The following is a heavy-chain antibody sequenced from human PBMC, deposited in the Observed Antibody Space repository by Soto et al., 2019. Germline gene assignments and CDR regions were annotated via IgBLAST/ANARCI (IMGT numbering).Heavy chain of an antibody. Sequence: EVQLVESGGGLVQPGGSLRLSCAASGFTFSSSEMNWVRQAPGKGLEWLSYITSSGTTIYYADYVKGRFTISRDNAKNSLYLQMNSLRAEDTAVYYCARVNYDGWGQGTLVTVSS. CDR2: ITSSGTTI. CDR1: GFTFSSSE. V-gene: IGHV3-48*03. J-gene: IGHJ4*02. CDR3: ARVNYDG. D-gene: IGHD3-16*01.